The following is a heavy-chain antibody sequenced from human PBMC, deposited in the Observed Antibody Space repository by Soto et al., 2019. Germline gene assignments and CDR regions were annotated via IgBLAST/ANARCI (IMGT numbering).Heavy chain of an antibody. CDR2: IYDSGST. J-gene: IGHJ4*02. D-gene: IGHD6-19*01. CDR1: GGSIISGDYY. CDR3: ARYRRGTGWYYLDY. Sequence: SETLSLTCTVSGGSIISGDYYWSWIRQPPGKGLEWIGYIYDSGSTNYSPSLQSRVTMSVDRSKNQFSLALTSVTAADTALYFCARYRRGTGWYYLDYWGQGILVTVSS. V-gene: IGHV4-61*08.